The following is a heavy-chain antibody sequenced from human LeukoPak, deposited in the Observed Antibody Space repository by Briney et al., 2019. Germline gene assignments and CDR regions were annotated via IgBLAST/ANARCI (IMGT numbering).Heavy chain of an antibody. CDR3: ARGLEWLLHY. J-gene: IGHJ4*02. CDR2: IYHSGST. D-gene: IGHD3-3*01. V-gene: IGHV4-4*02. CDR1: GAPISSNNW. Sequence: SGTLSLTCAVSGAPISSNNWWWSWVRQPPGKGLEWIGEIYHSGSTYYNPSLKSRVTISVDTSKNQFSLKLSSVTAADTAVYYCARGLEWLLHYWGQGTLVTVSS.